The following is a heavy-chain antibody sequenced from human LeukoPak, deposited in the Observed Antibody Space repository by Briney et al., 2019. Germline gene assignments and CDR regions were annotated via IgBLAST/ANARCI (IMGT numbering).Heavy chain of an antibody. V-gene: IGHV1-18*01. Sequence: ASVKVSCKASGYTFTSYGISWVRQAPGQGLEWMGWISAYNGNTNYAQKLQGRVTMTTDTSTSTAYMELRSLRSDDTAVYYCAREYCIGGSCYSGYWGQGTLVTVSS. J-gene: IGHJ4*02. CDR2: ISAYNGNT. CDR3: AREYCIGGSCYSGY. D-gene: IGHD2-15*01. CDR1: GYTFTSYG.